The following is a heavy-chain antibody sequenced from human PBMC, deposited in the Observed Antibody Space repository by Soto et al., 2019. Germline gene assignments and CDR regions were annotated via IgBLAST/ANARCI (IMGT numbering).Heavy chain of an antibody. CDR1: GFTFDDYT. CDR3: AKNLTFGYDSNYYYYGMDV. Sequence: GSLRLSCAASGFTFDDYTMHWVRQAPGKGLEWVSLISWDGGSTYYADSVKGRFTISRDNSKNSLYLQMNSLRTEDTALYYCAKNLTFGYDSNYYYYGMDVRGQGTTVTGSS. J-gene: IGHJ6*02. CDR2: ISWDGGST. D-gene: IGHD5-12*01. V-gene: IGHV3-43*01.